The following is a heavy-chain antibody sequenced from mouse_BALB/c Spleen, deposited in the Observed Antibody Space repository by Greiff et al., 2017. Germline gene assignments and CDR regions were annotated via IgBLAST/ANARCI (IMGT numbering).Heavy chain of an antibody. CDR2: IYPGDGDT. V-gene: IGHV1-80*01. CDR1: GYAFSSYW. Sequence: QVHVKQSGAELVRPGSSVKISCKASGYAFSSYWMNWVKQRPGQGLEWIGQIYPGDGDTNYNGKFKGKATLTADKSSSTAYMQLSSLTSEDSAVYFCANDGPFDYWGQGTTLTVSS. CDR3: ANDGPFDY. D-gene: IGHD2-12*01. J-gene: IGHJ2*01.